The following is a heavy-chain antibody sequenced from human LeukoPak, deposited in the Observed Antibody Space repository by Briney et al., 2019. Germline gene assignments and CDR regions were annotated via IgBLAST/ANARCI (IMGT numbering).Heavy chain of an antibody. CDR2: IYSGGST. CDR1: GFTVSSNY. D-gene: IGHD1-26*01. Sequence: GGSLRLSCAASGFTVSSNYMSWVRQAPGKGLEWVSVIYSGGSTYYADSVKGRFTISRDNSKNTLYLQMNSLRAEDTAVYYCARERGSPGHYFDYWGQGTTVTVSS. J-gene: IGHJ4*03. V-gene: IGHV3-53*01. CDR3: ARERGSPGHYFDY.